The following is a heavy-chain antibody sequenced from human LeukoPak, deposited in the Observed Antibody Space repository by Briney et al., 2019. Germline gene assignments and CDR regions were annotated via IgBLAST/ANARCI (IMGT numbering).Heavy chain of an antibody. CDR3: ARSKDYGDTFDP. V-gene: IGHV4-59*01. CDR1: GGSISSYY. J-gene: IGHJ5*02. D-gene: IGHD4-17*01. CDR2: IYYSGST. Sequence: SETLSLTCTVSGGSISSYYWSWIRQPPGKGLEWIGYIYYSGSTNYNPSLKSRVTISVDTSKNQFSLNLSSVTAADTAVYYCARSKDYGDTFDPWGQGTLVTVSS.